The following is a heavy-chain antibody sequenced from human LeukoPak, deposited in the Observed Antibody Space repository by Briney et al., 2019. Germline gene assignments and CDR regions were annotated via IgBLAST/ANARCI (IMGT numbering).Heavy chain of an antibody. J-gene: IGHJ4*02. CDR2: IRGSRCST. CDR3: AKEAPYIVVVHGSTYLFDY. D-gene: IGHD2-2*01. Sequence: PGGSLRLSCAASGFTFSSYAMSWVRQAPGKGLERVSAIRGSRCSTYYADSVKGRFTISRDNSKNTMYLQMNSLRAEDTAVYYCAKEAPYIVVVHGSTYLFDYWGQGTLVTVSS. CDR1: GFTFSSYA. V-gene: IGHV3-23*01.